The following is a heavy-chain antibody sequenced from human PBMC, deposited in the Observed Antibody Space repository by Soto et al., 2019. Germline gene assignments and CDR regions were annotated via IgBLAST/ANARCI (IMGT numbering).Heavy chain of an antibody. CDR2: IIPIFGTA. Sequence: QVQLVQSGAEVKKPGSSVKVSCKASGGTFSSYAISWVRQAPGQGLEWMGGIIPIFGTANYAQKFQGRVTITADESTSTAYMELRSLRSEDTAVYYCARDSSRTAMATGDFDIWGQGTMVTVSS. CDR3: ARDSSRTAMATGDFDI. V-gene: IGHV1-69*12. J-gene: IGHJ3*02. D-gene: IGHD5-18*01. CDR1: GGTFSSYA.